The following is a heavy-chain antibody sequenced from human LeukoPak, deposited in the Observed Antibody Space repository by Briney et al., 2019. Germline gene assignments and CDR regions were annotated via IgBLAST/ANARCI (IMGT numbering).Heavy chain of an antibody. D-gene: IGHD5-18*01. CDR2: INHSGST. J-gene: IGHJ6*03. CDR3: RYSHFHISLYYYYMDV. V-gene: IGHV4-34*01. CDR1: GGSFSGYY. Sequence: SETLSLTCAVYGGSFSGYYWSWIRQPPGKGLEWIGEINHSGSTNYNPSLKSRVTISVDTSKNQFSLKLSSVTAADTAVYYARYSHFHISLYYYYMDVWGKGTTVTVSS.